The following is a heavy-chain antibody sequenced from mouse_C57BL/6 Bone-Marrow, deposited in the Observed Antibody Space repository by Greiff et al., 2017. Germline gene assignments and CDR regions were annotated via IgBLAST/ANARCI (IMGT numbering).Heavy chain of an antibody. D-gene: IGHD2-4*01. CDR1: GYTFTSYD. CDR2: IYPRDGST. Sequence: QVHVKQSGPELVKPGASVKLSCKASGYTFTSYDINWVKQRPGQGLEWIGWIYPRDGSTKYNEKFQGKATLTVDTSSSTAYMARHSLTSEDSAVYFCACDYDYWGQGTTLTVSS. CDR3: ACDYDY. V-gene: IGHV1-85*01. J-gene: IGHJ2*01.